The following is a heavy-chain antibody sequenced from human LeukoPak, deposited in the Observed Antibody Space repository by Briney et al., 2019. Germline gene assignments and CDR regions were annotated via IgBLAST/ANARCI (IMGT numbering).Heavy chain of an antibody. CDR3: TRTPDGPDY. CDR2: IKEDGSEK. CDR1: GFIFSNYW. V-gene: IGHV3-7*03. Sequence: GGSLRLSCAGSGFIFSNYWMTWFRQAPGKGLEWVANIKEDGSEKYYVDSVKGRFTISRDNAKNSLYLQMNSLRVEDTAVYYCTRTPDGPDYWGQGTRVTVSS. J-gene: IGHJ4*02. D-gene: IGHD5-24*01.